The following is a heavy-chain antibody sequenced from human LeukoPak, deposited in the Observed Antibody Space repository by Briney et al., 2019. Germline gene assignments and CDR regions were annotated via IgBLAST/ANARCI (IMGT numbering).Heavy chain of an antibody. J-gene: IGHJ4*02. V-gene: IGHV3-11*04. CDR1: GFTFSDYY. CDR2: ISSSGSTI. D-gene: IGHD5-12*01. CDR3: ARVRSSGYTGVPNFGY. Sequence: GGSLRLSCAASGFTFSDYYMSWIRQAPGKGLEWVSYISSSGSTIYYADSVKGRFTISRDNAKNSLYLQMNSLRAEDTAVYYCARVRSSGYTGVPNFGYWGQGTLVTVSS.